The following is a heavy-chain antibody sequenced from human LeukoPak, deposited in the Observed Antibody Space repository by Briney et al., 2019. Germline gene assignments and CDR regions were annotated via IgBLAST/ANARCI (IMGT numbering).Heavy chain of an antibody. CDR2: IYYDGSNK. Sequence: GRSLRLSCAASGFTFSSYGMHWVRQAPGKGLEWVAGIYYDGSNKYYADSVKGRFTISRGNSKNTLYMQMNSLRAEDPAVYYCVKDLARYCSGGSCYGIDYWGQGALVTVSS. CDR1: GFTFSSYG. J-gene: IGHJ4*02. CDR3: VKDLARYCSGGSCYGIDY. D-gene: IGHD2-15*01. V-gene: IGHV3-30*18.